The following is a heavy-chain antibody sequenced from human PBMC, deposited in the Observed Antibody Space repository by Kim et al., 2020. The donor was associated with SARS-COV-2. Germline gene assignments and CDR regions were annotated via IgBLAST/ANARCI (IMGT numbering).Heavy chain of an antibody. Sequence: SETLSLTCTVSGGSISSGGYYSSWIRQHPGKGLEWIGYIYYSGSTYYNPSLKSRVTISVDTSKNQFSLKLSSVTAADTAVYYCARVHGTFGGVIVNYYYYGMDVWGQGTTVTVSS. CDR1: GGSISSGGYY. V-gene: IGHV4-31*03. D-gene: IGHD3-16*02. CDR2: IYYSGST. J-gene: IGHJ6*02. CDR3: ARVHGTFGGVIVNYYYYGMDV.